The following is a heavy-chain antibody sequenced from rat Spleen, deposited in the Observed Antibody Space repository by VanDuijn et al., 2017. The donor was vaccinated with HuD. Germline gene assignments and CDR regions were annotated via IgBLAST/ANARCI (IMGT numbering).Heavy chain of an antibody. J-gene: IGHJ2*01. V-gene: IGHV5-31*01. CDR3: ARRSDHFDY. CDR1: GFTFDNYW. Sequence: EVQLVESGGGLVQPGRSLKLSCVASGFTFDNYWMSWIRQAPGKGLEWVASISYDGSSTYYRDSVKGRFTISRDNAKSTLYLQMDSLRSEDTATYYCARRSDHFDYWGQGVMVTVSS. CDR2: ISYDGSST.